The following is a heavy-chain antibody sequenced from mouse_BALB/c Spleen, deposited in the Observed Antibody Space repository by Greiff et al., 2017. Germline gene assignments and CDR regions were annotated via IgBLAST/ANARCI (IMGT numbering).Heavy chain of an antibody. D-gene: IGHD1-1*01. CDR3: ARDYGSSYGFAY. Sequence: EVMLVESGGGLVKPGGSLKLSCAASGFTFSSYAMSWVRPTPEKRLEWVASISSGGSTYYPDSVKGRFTISRDNARNILYLQMSSLRSEDTAMYYCARDYGSSYGFAYWGQGTLVTVSA. J-gene: IGHJ3*01. CDR1: GFTFSSYA. V-gene: IGHV5-6-5*01. CDR2: ISSGGST.